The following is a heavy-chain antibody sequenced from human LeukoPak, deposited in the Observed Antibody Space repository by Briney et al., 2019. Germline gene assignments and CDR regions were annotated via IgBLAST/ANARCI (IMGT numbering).Heavy chain of an antibody. J-gene: IGHJ4*02. CDR3: AKDQGIAARSFDY. CDR2: IYYSGST. Sequence: KTSETLSLTCTVSGGSISSSSYYWGWIRQPPGKGLEWIGSIYYSGSTYYNPSLKSRVTISVDTSKNQFSLKLSSVTAADTAVYYCAKDQGIAARSFDYWGQGTLVTVSS. D-gene: IGHD6-6*01. CDR1: GGSISSSSYY. V-gene: IGHV4-39*07.